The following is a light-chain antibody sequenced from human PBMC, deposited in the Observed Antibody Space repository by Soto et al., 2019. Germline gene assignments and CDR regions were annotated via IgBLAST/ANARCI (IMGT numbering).Light chain of an antibody. CDR3: SSYTSSSTYV. CDR2: DVS. V-gene: IGLV2-14*01. Sequence: QSALTQPASVSGSPGQSITISCTGTSRDVGGYNYVSWYQQHPGKAPKLMIYDVSNRPSGVSNRFSGSKSGNTASLTSSGLQAEDEADYHCSSYTSSSTYVFGTGTKVTVL. CDR1: SRDVGGYNY. J-gene: IGLJ1*01.